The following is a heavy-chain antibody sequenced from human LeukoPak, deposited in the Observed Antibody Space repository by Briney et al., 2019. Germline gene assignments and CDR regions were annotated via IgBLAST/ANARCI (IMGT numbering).Heavy chain of an antibody. D-gene: IGHD1-14*01. J-gene: IGHJ4*02. V-gene: IGHV3-48*01. Sequence: GGSLRLSCAGSGFAFSRYSMNWVRQAPGRGLEWISFISSTSDTIYYADSVKGRFTISRDNAKNSLYLQMNSLRAEDTAVYYCARDPEGSRIPDAYYFDYWGQGTLVTVSS. CDR1: GFAFSRYS. CDR2: ISSTSDTI. CDR3: ARDPEGSRIPDAYYFDY.